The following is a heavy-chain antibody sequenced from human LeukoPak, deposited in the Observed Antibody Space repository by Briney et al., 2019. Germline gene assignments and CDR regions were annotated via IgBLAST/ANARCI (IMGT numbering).Heavy chain of an antibody. V-gene: IGHV4-34*01. Sequence: SETLSLTCAVYGGSFSGYYWSWIRQPPGKGLEWIGEINHSGSTNYNPSLKSRVTISVGTSKNQFSLKLSSVTAADTAVYYCARAWFGAMDVWGKGTTVTISS. J-gene: IGHJ6*03. CDR1: GGSFSGYY. D-gene: IGHD3-10*01. CDR3: ARAWFGAMDV. CDR2: INHSGST.